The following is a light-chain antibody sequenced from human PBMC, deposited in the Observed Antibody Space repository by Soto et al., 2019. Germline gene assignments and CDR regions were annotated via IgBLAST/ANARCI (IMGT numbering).Light chain of an antibody. V-gene: IGKV4-1*01. CDR3: QQYYSTPLT. CDR2: WAS. CDR1: QSVLYSSNNKNY. J-gene: IGKJ4*01. Sequence: DMVMTQSPDSLAVSMGERATINCKSSQSVLYSSNNKNYLAWYQQKPGQAPKLLIYWASTRESGVPDRFSGSGSGTDFTLTISSLQAEDVAVYYCQQYYSTPLTFGGGTKVDIK.